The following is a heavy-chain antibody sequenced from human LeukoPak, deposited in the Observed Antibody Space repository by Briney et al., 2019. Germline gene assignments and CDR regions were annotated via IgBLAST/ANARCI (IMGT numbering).Heavy chain of an antibody. CDR3: ARVSGSSGWYLMLGFDY. J-gene: IGHJ4*02. Sequence: PSETLSLTCTVSGGSISSYYWSWIRQPPGKGLEWIGYIYYSGSTNYNPSLKSRVTISVDTSKNQFSLKLSSVTAADTAGYYCARVSGSSGWYLMLGFDYWGQGTLVTVSS. CDR1: GGSISSYY. D-gene: IGHD6-19*01. CDR2: IYYSGST. V-gene: IGHV4-59*01.